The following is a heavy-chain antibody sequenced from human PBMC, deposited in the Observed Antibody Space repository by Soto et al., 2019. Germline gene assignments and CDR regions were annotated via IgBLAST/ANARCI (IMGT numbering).Heavy chain of an antibody. Sequence: PGGSLRLSCAASGFICSSYDMSWVRQAPGKGLEWVSTILVDGRTFYVDSGKGRFTISRDTSQNTGYLQMNSLTAGDTALYYCAKATATGGGAFDICGQGTMVTVSS. V-gene: IGHV3-23*01. CDR3: AKATATGGGAFDI. J-gene: IGHJ3*02. CDR1: GFICSSYD. D-gene: IGHD2-8*02. CDR2: ILVDGRT.